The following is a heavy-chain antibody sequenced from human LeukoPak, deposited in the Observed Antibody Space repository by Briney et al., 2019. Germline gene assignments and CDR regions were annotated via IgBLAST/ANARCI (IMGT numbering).Heavy chain of an antibody. J-gene: IGHJ3*02. CDR3: AREGKGWELRNAFDI. Sequence: GASVKVSCKASGYTFTGYYMHWVRQAPGQGLECMGWINPNSGGTNYAQKFQGRVTMTRDTSISTAYMELSRLRSDDTAVYYCAREGKGWELRNAFDIWGQGTMVTVSS. CDR1: GYTFTGYY. D-gene: IGHD1-26*01. V-gene: IGHV1-2*02. CDR2: INPNSGGT.